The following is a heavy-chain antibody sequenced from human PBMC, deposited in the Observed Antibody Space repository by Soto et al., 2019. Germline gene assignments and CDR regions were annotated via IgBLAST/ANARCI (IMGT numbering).Heavy chain of an antibody. J-gene: IGHJ3*02. CDR1: GFSLSTSGVG. Sequence: QITLKESGPPLVYPTQTLPLTCTFSGFSLSTSGVGVGWIRQPPGKALWWLALIYWDDDKRYSPSLKSRLTITKDTSKNQVVLTMTNMDPVDTATDYCATYGGGAFDIWGQGTMVTVSS. V-gene: IGHV2-5*02. CDR2: IYWDDDK. CDR3: ATYGGGAFDI. D-gene: IGHD3-10*01.